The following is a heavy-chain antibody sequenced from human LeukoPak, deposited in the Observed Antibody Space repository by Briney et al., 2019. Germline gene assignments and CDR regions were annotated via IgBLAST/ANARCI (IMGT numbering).Heavy chain of an antibody. V-gene: IGHV3-21*01. CDR1: GFTFSNYN. Sequence: RGSLRLSCAASGFTFSNYNMNCVRQAPGKGLEWVSSISSDSAYIYNADSMKDRFTISRDNPRNSLYLQMNSLRAEDTAVYYCASGAADGYNYFFYYYMDVWGKGTTVTVSS. J-gene: IGHJ6*03. CDR2: ISSDSAYI. CDR3: ASGAADGYNYFFYYYMDV. D-gene: IGHD5-24*01.